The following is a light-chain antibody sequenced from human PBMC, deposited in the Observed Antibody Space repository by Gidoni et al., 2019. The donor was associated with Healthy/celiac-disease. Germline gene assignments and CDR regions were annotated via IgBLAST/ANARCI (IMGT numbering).Light chain of an antibody. J-gene: IGKJ4*01. CDR2: GAS. CDR1: QSVSSN. Sequence: EIVMTQSPATLSVSPGERATLSCRASQSVSSNLAWYQQKPGQAPRLLIDGASTRATGIPARFSGSGSGTEFTLTISSLQSEDFAVYYCQQYNNWPPEITFGGGTKVEI. V-gene: IGKV3-15*01. CDR3: QQYNNWPPEIT.